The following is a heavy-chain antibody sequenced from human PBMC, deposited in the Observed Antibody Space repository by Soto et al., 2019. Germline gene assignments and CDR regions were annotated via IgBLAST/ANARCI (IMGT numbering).Heavy chain of an antibody. D-gene: IGHD2-21*01. CDR2: IYYSGST. Sequence: QVQLQESGPGLVKPSQTLSLTCTVSGGSISSGGYYWSWIRQHPGKGLEWIGYIYYSGSTYYNPSLKSRVTISVDTSKNQFTLKLSSVTAADTAVYYCASMTYSGGDCSEYFQHWGQGTLVTVSS. CDR1: GGSISSGGYY. CDR3: ASMTYSGGDCSEYFQH. V-gene: IGHV4-31*03. J-gene: IGHJ1*01.